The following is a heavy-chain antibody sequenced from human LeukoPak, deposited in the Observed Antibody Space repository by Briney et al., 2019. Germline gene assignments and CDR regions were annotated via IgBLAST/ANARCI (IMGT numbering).Heavy chain of an antibody. Sequence: GGSLRLSCAASGFTLSSYWMTWVRQAPGKGLQWVSTISVSGDNTYYADSVKGRFTISRDNSKNTLYLQMNSLRADDTAIYYCAKRNSGGPYYFDYWGQGTLVTVSS. CDR2: ISVSGDNT. V-gene: IGHV3-23*01. CDR3: AKRNSGGPYYFDY. J-gene: IGHJ4*02. D-gene: IGHD3-10*01. CDR1: GFTLSSYW.